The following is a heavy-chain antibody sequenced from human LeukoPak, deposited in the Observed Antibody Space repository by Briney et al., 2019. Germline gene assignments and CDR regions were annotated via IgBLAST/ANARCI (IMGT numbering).Heavy chain of an antibody. J-gene: IGHJ5*02. CDR2: IYYSGST. CDR3: VRGGYCSSTSCYTRWFDP. D-gene: IGHD2-2*02. Sequence: RASETLSLTCTVSGGSISSYYWSWIRQPPGKGLEWIGYIYYSGSTNYNPSLKSRVTISVDTSKNQFSLKLSSVTAADTAVYYCVRGGYCSSTSCYTRWFDPWGRGTLVTVSS. CDR1: GGSISSYY. V-gene: IGHV4-59*01.